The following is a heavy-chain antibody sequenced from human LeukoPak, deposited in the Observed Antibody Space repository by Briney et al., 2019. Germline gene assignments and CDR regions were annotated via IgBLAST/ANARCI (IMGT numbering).Heavy chain of an antibody. CDR3: ARLANERHIVVVIARGAYFFDY. D-gene: IGHD2-21*01. J-gene: IGHJ4*02. V-gene: IGHV4-59*08. Sequence: SSETLSLTCTVSGGSISSYYWSWIRQPPGKGLEWIGYIFYSGSTDYNPSLKSRVTISVDTSKNQFSLKLSSVTAADTAVYYCARLANERHIVVVIARGAYFFDYWGQGTLVTVSS. CDR2: IFYSGST. CDR1: GGSISSYY.